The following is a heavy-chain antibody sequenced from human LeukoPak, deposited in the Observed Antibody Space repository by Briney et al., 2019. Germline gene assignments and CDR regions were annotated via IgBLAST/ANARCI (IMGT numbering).Heavy chain of an antibody. Sequence: GGSLRLSCAASGFTFTNYDMSWVRQAPGKGLEWVSAISGSGGSTYYADSVKGRFTISRDNSKNTLFLRMNSLRAEDTAIYYCAKDVSAGVYCDYWGQGTLVTVSS. J-gene: IGHJ4*02. CDR2: ISGSGGST. CDR3: AKDVSAGVYCDY. V-gene: IGHV3-23*01. D-gene: IGHD2-8*01. CDR1: GFTFTNYD.